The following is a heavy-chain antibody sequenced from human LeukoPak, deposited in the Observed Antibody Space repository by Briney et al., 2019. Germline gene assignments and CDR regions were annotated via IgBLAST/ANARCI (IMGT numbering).Heavy chain of an antibody. V-gene: IGHV4-59*01. J-gene: IGHJ4*02. Sequence: PSETLSLTCTVSGGSMSSSYWSCIRQPPGQGLEWIGYIYYSGSTNYNPSLKSRVTISVDTSKSQFSLKLSSVTAADTAVYYCASGRYIYYSTGYYSYWGQGTLVTVSS. CDR2: IYYSGST. D-gene: IGHD3-22*01. CDR1: GGSMSSSY. CDR3: ASGRYIYYSTGYYSY.